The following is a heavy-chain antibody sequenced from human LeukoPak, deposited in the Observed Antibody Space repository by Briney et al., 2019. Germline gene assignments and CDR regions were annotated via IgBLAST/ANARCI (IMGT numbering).Heavy chain of an antibody. CDR2: ISAYNGNT. CDR1: GYTLTNYG. J-gene: IGHJ1*01. Sequence: ASVTVSCKASGYTLTNYGSSWVRQAPGQGLEWMGWISAYNGNTNYAQKLQGRVTMTTDTSTSTAYMELRSLRSDDTAVYYCARDYNDRSGYAGSFQHWGQGTLVTVSS. V-gene: IGHV1-18*01. D-gene: IGHD3-22*01. CDR3: ARDYNDRSGYAGSFQH.